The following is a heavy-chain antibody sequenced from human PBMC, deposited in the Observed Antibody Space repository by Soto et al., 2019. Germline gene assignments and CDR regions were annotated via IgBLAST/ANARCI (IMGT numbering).Heavy chain of an antibody. V-gene: IGHV1-2*04. D-gene: IGHD3-22*01. CDR1: GYTFTGYY. Sequence: GASVKVSCKASGYTFTGYYMHWVRQAPGQGLEWMGWINPNSGGTNYAQKFQGWVTMTRDTSISTAYMELSRLRSDDTAVYYCARDYDSSGYPRYYFDYWGQGTLVTVPQ. CDR3: ARDYDSSGYPRYYFDY. J-gene: IGHJ4*02. CDR2: INPNSGGT.